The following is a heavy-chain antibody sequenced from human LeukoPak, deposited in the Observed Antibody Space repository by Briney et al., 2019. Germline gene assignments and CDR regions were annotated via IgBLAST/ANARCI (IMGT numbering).Heavy chain of an antibody. V-gene: IGHV1-2*02. CDR2: INPDNGKT. Sequence: ASVRVSCKASGYNFNSYYMHWVRQAPGQGLTWMGWINPDNGKTKYAPRFQGRVTMTWDTSINTAYVDLSGLRSDDTAVYYCARNEPAVSVVDAFDVWGQGTVVTVSS. CDR1: GYNFNSYY. CDR3: ARNEPAVSVVDAFDV. D-gene: IGHD1-1*01. J-gene: IGHJ3*01.